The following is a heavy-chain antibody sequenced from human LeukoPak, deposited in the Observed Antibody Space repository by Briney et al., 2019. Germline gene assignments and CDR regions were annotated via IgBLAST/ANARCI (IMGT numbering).Heavy chain of an antibody. CDR1: GVSISSSNSY. CDR3: ARCYSSSWYINWFDP. J-gene: IGHJ5*02. Sequence: PSETLSLTCTVSGVSISSSNSYWGWIRQPPGRGLEWIGNIYHSGSTYYNPSLKSRVTISVDTSKNQFSLKLSSVTAADTAVYYCARCYSSSWYINWFDPWGQGTLVTVSS. CDR2: IYHSGST. D-gene: IGHD6-13*01. V-gene: IGHV4-39*07.